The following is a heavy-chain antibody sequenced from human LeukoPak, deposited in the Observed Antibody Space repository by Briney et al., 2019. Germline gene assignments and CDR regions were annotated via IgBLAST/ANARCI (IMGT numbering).Heavy chain of an antibody. CDR3: ARDHRGTVTYFDY. CDR1: GYTFPSYG. V-gene: IGHV1-18*01. CDR2: ISAYNGNT. J-gene: IGHJ4*02. Sequence: ASVKVSCEASGYTFPSYGISGVRQAPGQGLEWMGWISAYNGNTNYAQKLQGRVTMTTDTSTSTAYMELRSLRSDDAAVYYCARDHRGTVTYFDYWGQGTLVTVSS. D-gene: IGHD4-17*01.